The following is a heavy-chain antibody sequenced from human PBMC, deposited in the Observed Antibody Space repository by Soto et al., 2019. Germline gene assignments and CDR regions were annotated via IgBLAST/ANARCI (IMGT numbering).Heavy chain of an antibody. Sequence: SETQSHTTTFSGCSLSSLYVILLRPPPGKGLEWIGEINHSGSTNYNPSLKSRVTISVDTSKNQFSLKLSSVTAADTAVYYCARSPGSCSGRSCSKTHWFDPWGQGTLVTVSS. V-gene: IGHV4-34*01. CDR3: ARSPGSCSGRSCSKTHWFDP. J-gene: IGHJ5*02. D-gene: IGHD2-15*01. CDR1: GCSLSSLY. CDR2: INHSGST.